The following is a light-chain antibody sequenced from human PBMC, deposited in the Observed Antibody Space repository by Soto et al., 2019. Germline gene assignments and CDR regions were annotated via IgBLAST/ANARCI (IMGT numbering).Light chain of an antibody. CDR1: SSDVGGYNF. CDR3: SLYAGSSNVL. J-gene: IGLJ3*02. CDR2: EAT. Sequence: QSALTQPPSASGSPGQSVAISCTGTSSDVGGYNFVSWYQQHPGKAPKVLIYEATKRASGVPDRFSGSKSGNTASLTVSGLQAEDEADYYCSLYAGSSNVLFGGGTKLTVL. V-gene: IGLV2-8*01.